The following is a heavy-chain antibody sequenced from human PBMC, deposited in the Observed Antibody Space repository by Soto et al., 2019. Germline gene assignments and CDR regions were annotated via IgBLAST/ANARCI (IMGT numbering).Heavy chain of an antibody. V-gene: IGHV4-61*08. J-gene: IGHJ5*02. CDR3: ASYNWNYWFDP. CDR1: GDSVSIGDYY. Sequence: PSETLSLTCTVSGDSVSIGDYYWSWIRQPPGKGLEWIGYIYYSGSTTYHPSLKSRVTISLDKSKNQFSLNLSSVTAADTAVYYCASYNWNYWFDPWGQGTLFTVSS. CDR2: IYYSGST. D-gene: IGHD1-7*01.